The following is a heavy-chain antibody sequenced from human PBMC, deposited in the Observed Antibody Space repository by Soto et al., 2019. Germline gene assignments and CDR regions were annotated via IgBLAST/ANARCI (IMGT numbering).Heavy chain of an antibody. Sequence: QVQLVQSGAEVKKPGSSVKVSCKASGGTFSSYAISWVRQAPGQGLEWMGGIIPIFGTANYAQKFQGRVTITEDESTSTAYMELSSLRSEDTAVYYCARDRGGDNTYYYYGMDVWGQGTTVTVSS. J-gene: IGHJ6*02. D-gene: IGHD3-10*01. V-gene: IGHV1-69*19. CDR3: ARDRGGDNTYYYYGMDV. CDR1: GGTFSSYA. CDR2: IIPIFGTA.